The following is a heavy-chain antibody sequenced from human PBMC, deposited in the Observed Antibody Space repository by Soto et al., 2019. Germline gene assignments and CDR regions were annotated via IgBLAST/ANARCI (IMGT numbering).Heavy chain of an antibody. V-gene: IGHV3-7*03. J-gene: IGHJ4*02. D-gene: IGHD6-19*01. CDR1: GFTFSSYW. CDR3: GKERRGSGWSVCNF. CDR2: IKQDVGEK. Sequence: GGSLRLSCAASGFTFSSYWMSWVRQAPGKGLEWVANIKQDVGEKYYVDSVKGRFTISRDNSRDTLYLQMNSLRVDDTAVYYCGKERRGSGWSVCNFWGQGALVTVSS.